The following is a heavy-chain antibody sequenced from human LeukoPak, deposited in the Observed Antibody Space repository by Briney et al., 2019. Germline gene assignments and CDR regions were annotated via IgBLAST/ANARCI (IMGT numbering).Heavy chain of an antibody. CDR1: GYDFTDFY. D-gene: IGHD2-2*01. Sequence: ASVKVSCRASGYDFTDFYIHWVRQAPGRGLEWMGRMKPKRGGTDYSQKFQGRVTMTRDTSVNTAYMDLSGLESDDTAIYYCARGGRNASPYNWFDPWGQGTLVTVSS. CDR3: ARGGRNASPYNWFDP. CDR2: MKPKRGGT. V-gene: IGHV1-2*06. J-gene: IGHJ5*02.